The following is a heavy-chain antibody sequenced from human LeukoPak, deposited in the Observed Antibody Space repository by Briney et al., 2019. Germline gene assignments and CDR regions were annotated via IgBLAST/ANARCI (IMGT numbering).Heavy chain of an antibody. CDR3: ARAIKRAAGTFDY. CDR2: INPNSGGT. CDR1: GYTFTGYY. Sequence: GASVKVSCKASGYTFTGYYMHWVRQAPGQGLEWMGWINPNSGGTNYVQKFQGRVTMTRDTSISTAYMELSRLRSDDTAVYYCARAIKRAAGTFDYWGQGTLVTVSS. D-gene: IGHD6-13*01. J-gene: IGHJ4*02. V-gene: IGHV1-2*02.